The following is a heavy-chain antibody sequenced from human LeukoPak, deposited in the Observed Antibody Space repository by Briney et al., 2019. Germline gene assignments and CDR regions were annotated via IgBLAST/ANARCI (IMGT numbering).Heavy chain of an antibody. V-gene: IGHV5-51*01. CDR1: GYSFTNYW. Sequence: GESLKISCKGSGYSFTNYWIGWVRQMPGKGLEWMGIIYPDDSDTRYSPSFQGQVTISADKSISTAYLQWNSLRASDTAVYYCVATIVPSKNYFDPWGQGTLVTVSS. D-gene: IGHD5-24*01. J-gene: IGHJ5*02. CDR2: IYPDDSDT. CDR3: VATIVPSKNYFDP.